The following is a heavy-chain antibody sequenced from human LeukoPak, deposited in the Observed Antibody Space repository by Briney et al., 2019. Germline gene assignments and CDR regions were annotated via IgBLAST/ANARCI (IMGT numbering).Heavy chain of an antibody. Sequence: GGSLRLSCAASGFTFSDYWMTWVRQAPGKGLEWVAHIKQDGSERYYGDSVKGRFTISRDNAKNLVYLQMNSLGAEDTAIYYCAKGWNSAFRFAYWGQGTLVTVSS. J-gene: IGHJ4*02. D-gene: IGHD1-7*01. CDR3: AKGWNSAFRFAY. CDR1: GFTFSDYW. CDR2: IKQDGSER. V-gene: IGHV3-7*01.